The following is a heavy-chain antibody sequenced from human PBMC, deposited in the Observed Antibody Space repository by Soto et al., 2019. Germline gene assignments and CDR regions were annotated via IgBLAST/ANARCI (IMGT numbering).Heavy chain of an antibody. J-gene: IGHJ6*02. Sequence: GGSLRLSCEVSGFVFSMYSMSWVRQTPGKGLEWVAKIPQEGVDGHYADSVKGRFTIARDNGKNSLYLQMNNLRAEDTAVYYCARDHLILPAHDFFYGSDVWGRGATVTVSS. CDR3: ARDHLILPAHDFFYGSDV. CDR1: GFVFSMYS. D-gene: IGHD2-21*02. CDR2: IPQEGVDG. V-gene: IGHV3-7*03.